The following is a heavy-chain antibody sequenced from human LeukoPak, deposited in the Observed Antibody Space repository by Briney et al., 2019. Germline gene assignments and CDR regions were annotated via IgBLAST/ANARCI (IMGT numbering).Heavy chain of an antibody. CDR1: GYTFTGYY. V-gene: IGHV1-2*02. CDR2: INPNSGGT. CDR3: ARVEGGWDSSGYYFEYFQH. D-gene: IGHD3-22*01. Sequence: ASVKVSCKASGYTFTGYYMHWVRQAPGQGLEWLGWINPNSGGTNYAQKFQGRVTMTRDTSISTAYMELSRLRSDDTAVYYCARVEGGWDSSGYYFEYFQHWGQGTLVTVSS. J-gene: IGHJ1*01.